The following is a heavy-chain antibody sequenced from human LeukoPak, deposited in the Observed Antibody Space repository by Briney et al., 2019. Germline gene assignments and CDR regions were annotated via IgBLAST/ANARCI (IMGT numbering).Heavy chain of an antibody. CDR1: GFTFSDYG. D-gene: IGHD6-13*01. J-gene: IGHJ4*02. V-gene: IGHV3-20*04. Sequence: GGSLRLSCAASGFTFSDYGMHWVRQAPGKGLEWVSGINWNGGSTGYADSVKGRFTISRDNAKNSLYLQMNSLRAEDTALYYCARELSSWNFDYWGQGTLVTVSS. CDR2: INWNGGST. CDR3: ARELSSWNFDY.